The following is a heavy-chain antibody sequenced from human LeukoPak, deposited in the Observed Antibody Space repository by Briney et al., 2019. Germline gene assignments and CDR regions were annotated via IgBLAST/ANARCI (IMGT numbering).Heavy chain of an antibody. CDR3: ARISNWGSSAYGMDV. D-gene: IGHD7-27*01. Sequence: ASVKVSCKASGYTFTSYGISWVRQAPGQGLEWMGWIGTYNGDSNYAQNLQGRGTLTTDTSTSTAYMELRSLSSDDTAVYYCARISNWGSSAYGMDVWGQGTTVTVSS. J-gene: IGHJ6*02. CDR1: GYTFTSYG. CDR2: IGTYNGDS. V-gene: IGHV1-18*01.